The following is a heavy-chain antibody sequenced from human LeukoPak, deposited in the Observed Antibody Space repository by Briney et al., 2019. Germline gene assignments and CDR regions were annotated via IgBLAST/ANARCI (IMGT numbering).Heavy chain of an antibody. J-gene: IGHJ6*03. V-gene: IGHV4-59*12. CDR1: GGSMSSYY. CDR2: IYYSGTT. Sequence: SETLSLTCTVSGGSMSSYYWSWIRQPPGKGLEWVGYIYYSGTTSYNPSLKSRVTISVDTSKNQFSLKLRSVTAADTAVYYCARDRKSYDFWSGDYYYYYMDVWGKGTTVTVSS. D-gene: IGHD3-3*01. CDR3: ARDRKSYDFWSGDYYYYYMDV.